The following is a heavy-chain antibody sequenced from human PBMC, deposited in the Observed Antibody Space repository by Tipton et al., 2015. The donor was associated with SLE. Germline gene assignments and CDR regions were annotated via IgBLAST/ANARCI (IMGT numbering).Heavy chain of an antibody. D-gene: IGHD4-17*01. CDR3: ATRIGHDYGDYVDY. Sequence: TLSLTCAVCGGSFSGYYWSWIRQPPGKGLEWIGEINHSGSTNYNPSLKSRVTISVDTSKNQFSLKLSSVTAADTAVYYCATRIGHDYGDYVDYWGQGTLVTVSS. CDR1: GGSFSGYY. V-gene: IGHV4-34*01. J-gene: IGHJ4*02. CDR2: INHSGST.